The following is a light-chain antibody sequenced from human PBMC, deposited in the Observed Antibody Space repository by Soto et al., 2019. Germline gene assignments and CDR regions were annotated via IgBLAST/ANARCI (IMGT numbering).Light chain of an antibody. CDR1: QSVSSNY. CDR2: GAS. V-gene: IGKV3-20*01. CDR3: QQYITAPET. J-gene: IGKJ1*01. Sequence: EIVLTQSPGTLSLSPGERATLSCRASQSVSSNYLAWYQQKPGQAPRLLIYGASSRATGTPDRFSGSGSGTDFTLTISRLEPEDFAVYHCQQYITAPETFGQGTKGDIK.